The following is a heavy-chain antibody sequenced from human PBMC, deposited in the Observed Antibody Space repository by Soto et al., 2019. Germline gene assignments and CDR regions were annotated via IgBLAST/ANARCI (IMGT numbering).Heavy chain of an antibody. CDR2: ISAYNGNT. D-gene: IGHD3-10*01. CDR1: GYTFTSYG. J-gene: IGHJ5*02. Sequence: QVQLVQSGAEVKKPGASVKVSCKASGYTFTSYGISWVRQAPGQGLEWMGWISAYNGNTNYAQKLQGRVTMTTDTSTSTAYMELRSLRSDDTAVYYCARVVFTMVRGVTNWFDPWGQGTLVTVSS. V-gene: IGHV1-18*01. CDR3: ARVVFTMVRGVTNWFDP.